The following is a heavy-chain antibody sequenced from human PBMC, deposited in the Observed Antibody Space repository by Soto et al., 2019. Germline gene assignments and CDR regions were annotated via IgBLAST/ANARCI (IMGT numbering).Heavy chain of an antibody. J-gene: IGHJ4*02. D-gene: IGHD2-8*01. CDR2: IYHSGST. CDR1: GYSISSGYY. V-gene: IGHV4-38-2*01. Sequence: PSETLSLTCVVSGYSISSGYYWGWIRQPPGKGLEWIGSIYHSGSTYYNPSLKSRVTISVDTSKNQFSLKLSSVTAADTAVYYCARGEYCTNGVCLYYFDYWGQGTLVTV. CDR3: ARGEYCTNGVCLYYFDY.